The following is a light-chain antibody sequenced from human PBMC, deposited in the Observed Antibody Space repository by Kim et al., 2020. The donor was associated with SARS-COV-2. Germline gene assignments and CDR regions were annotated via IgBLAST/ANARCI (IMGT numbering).Light chain of an antibody. Sequence: SVGDRVRITCRARQRISSHLNWYQHKPGKAPKRLIYAASSLQSGVQSRFSGSGSGTDFTLTISTLQPEDFATYYCQQGYSSPQITFGQGTRLEIK. J-gene: IGKJ5*01. CDR1: QRISSH. CDR3: QQGYSSPQIT. CDR2: AAS. V-gene: IGKV1-39*01.